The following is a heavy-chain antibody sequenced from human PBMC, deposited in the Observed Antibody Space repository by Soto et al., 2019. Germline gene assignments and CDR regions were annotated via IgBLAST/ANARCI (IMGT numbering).Heavy chain of an antibody. J-gene: IGHJ6*02. CDR1: GGTFSSYA. CDR2: IIPIFGTV. V-gene: IGHV1-69*01. CDR3: AVAVTTDYGRDV. Sequence: QVQLVQSGAEVKKPGSSVKVSCKASGGTFSSYAISWVRQAPGQGLEWMGGIIPIFGTVNYAQKFQGRVTITADESTRTGYTELSSLRSADPAVYCCAVAVTTDYGRDVWGEGTKVTV. D-gene: IGHD4-17*01.